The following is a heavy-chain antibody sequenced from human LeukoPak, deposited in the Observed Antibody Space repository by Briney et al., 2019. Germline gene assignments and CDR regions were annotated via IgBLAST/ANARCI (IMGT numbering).Heavy chain of an antibody. V-gene: IGHV3-48*03. CDR3: ARDRRYCSGGSCYCYYYGMDV. CDR2: ISSSGSTI. D-gene: IGHD2-15*01. J-gene: IGHJ6*02. CDR1: GFTFSSYE. Sequence: GGSLRLSCAASGFTFSSYEMNWVRQAPGKGLEWVSYISSSGSTIYYADSVKGRFTISRDNSKNTLYLQMNSLRAEDTAVYYCARDRRYCSGGSCYCYYYGMDVWGQGTTVTVSS.